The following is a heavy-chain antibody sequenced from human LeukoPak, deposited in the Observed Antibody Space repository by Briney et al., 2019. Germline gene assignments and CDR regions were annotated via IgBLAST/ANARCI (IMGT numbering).Heavy chain of an antibody. J-gene: IGHJ4*02. CDR2: IYYSGST. Sequence: SETLSLTCTVSGGSVSSGSYYWSWIRQPPGKGLEWIGYIYYSGSTNYNPSLKSRVTISVDTSKNQFSLKLSSVTAADTAVYYCARDRRGDRYSGSYRTIDYWGQGTLVTVSS. V-gene: IGHV4-61*01. CDR1: GGSVSSGSYY. CDR3: ARDRRGDRYSGSYRTIDY. D-gene: IGHD1-26*01.